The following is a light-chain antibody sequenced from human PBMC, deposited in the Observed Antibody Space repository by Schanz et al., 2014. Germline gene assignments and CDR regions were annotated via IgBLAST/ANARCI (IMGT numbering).Light chain of an antibody. J-gene: IGLJ1*01. V-gene: IGLV2-14*01. Sequence: QSALTQPASVSGSPGQSITISCTGTSSDVGVYNYVSWYQQHPGKAPKLMIYDVSNRPSGVSNRFSGSKSGNTASLTISGLQAEDEADYYCSSYTSSSTRVFGTGTKLIVL. CDR1: SSDVGVYNY. CDR2: DVS. CDR3: SSYTSSSTRV.